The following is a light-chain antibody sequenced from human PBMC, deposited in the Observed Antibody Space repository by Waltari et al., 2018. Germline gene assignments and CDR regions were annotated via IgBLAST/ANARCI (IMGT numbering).Light chain of an antibody. V-gene: IGKV1-33*01. CDR1: QDISNY. CDR2: DAS. CDR3: QQYDNLFWT. Sequence: DIQMTQSPSSLSASVGDRVTITCQASQDISNYFNWYQQKPGKAPKLLIYDASNLATGVPSRFSGSGSGTDFTFTISSLQPEDIATYYCQQYDNLFWTFGQGTKVEIK. J-gene: IGKJ1*01.